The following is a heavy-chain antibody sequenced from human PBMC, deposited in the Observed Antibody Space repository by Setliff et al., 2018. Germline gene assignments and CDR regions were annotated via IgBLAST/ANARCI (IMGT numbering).Heavy chain of an antibody. Sequence: SETLSLTCTVSGDSISDASIMAWIRQPPGKGLEFIGYVFYNGAAKYDPSLKSRVTISLDTSKKQFSLSLTSVTAADTAVYYCARMSGFQYMDVWGKGTTVTVSS. CDR1: GDSISDAS. CDR3: ARMSGFQYMDV. D-gene: IGHD3-3*01. J-gene: IGHJ6*03. V-gene: IGHV4-59*08. CDR2: VFYNGAA.